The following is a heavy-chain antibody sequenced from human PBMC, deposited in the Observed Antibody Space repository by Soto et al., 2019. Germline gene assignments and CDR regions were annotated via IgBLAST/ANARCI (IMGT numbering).Heavy chain of an antibody. V-gene: IGHV1-69*13. J-gene: IGHJ3*02. CDR1: GGTFSSYA. CDR2: IIPIFGTA. CDR3: ARGDYYDSSGYPLEAFDI. D-gene: IGHD3-22*01. Sequence: GASVKVSCKASGGTFSSYAISWVRQAPGQGLEWMGGIIPIFGTANYAQKFQGRVTITADESTSTAYMELSSLRSEDTAVYYCARGDYYDSSGYPLEAFDIWGQGTMVTVSS.